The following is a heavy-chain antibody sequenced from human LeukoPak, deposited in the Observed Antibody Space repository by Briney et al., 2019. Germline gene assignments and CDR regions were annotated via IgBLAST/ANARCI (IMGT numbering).Heavy chain of an antibody. Sequence: RFQGRVTITRDTSTSTAYMELRSLRSDDTAVYYCARDSAVVVATFDYWGQGTLVTVSS. J-gene: IGHJ4*02. CDR3: ARDSAVVVATFDY. V-gene: IGHV1-18*01. D-gene: IGHD2-15*01.